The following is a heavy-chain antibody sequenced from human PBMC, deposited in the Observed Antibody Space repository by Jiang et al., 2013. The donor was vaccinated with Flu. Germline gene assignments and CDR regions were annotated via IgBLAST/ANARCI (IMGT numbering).Heavy chain of an antibody. J-gene: IGHJ4*02. Sequence: LGWVAVIWYDGSNKYYADSVKGRFTISRDNSKNTLYLQMNSLRAEDTAVYYCARDYYYGSGSYPDYWGQGTLVTVSS. V-gene: IGHV3-33*01. D-gene: IGHD3-10*01. CDR2: IWYDGSNK. CDR3: ARDYYYGSGSYPDY.